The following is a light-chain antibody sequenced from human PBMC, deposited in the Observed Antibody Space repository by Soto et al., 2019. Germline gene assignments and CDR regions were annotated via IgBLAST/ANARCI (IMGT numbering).Light chain of an antibody. V-gene: IGKV1-5*03. Sequence: DIQMTQSPSTLSASVGDRVTITCRASQSISSWLAWYQQKPGKAPKLLIYKASSLESGVPSRFSGSGSGTDFTLTISSLQSEDFAVYYCQQYNNWPPTTFGQGTRLEI. CDR3: QQYNNWPPTT. CDR1: QSISSW. CDR2: KAS. J-gene: IGKJ5*01.